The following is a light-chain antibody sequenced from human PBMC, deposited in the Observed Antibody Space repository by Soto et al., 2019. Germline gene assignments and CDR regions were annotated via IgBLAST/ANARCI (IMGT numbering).Light chain of an antibody. CDR2: EVN. CDR1: SSNVGSYKL. V-gene: IGLV2-23*02. CDR3: CSSGGSPTYV. J-gene: IGLJ1*01. Sequence: QSALTQPASVSGSPGQSITISCTGTSSNVGSYKLVSWYQQHPGKAPKLMIFEVNKRPSGGSNRFSGSKSGNTASLTISGLKVEDEADYYCCSSGGSPTYVFGTGTKAPS.